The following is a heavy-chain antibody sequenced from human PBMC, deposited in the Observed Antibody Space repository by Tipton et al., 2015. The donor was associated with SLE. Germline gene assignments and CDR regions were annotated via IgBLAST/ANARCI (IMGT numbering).Heavy chain of an antibody. V-gene: IGHV3-30*04. CDR2: ISYDGSNK. Sequence: SLRLSCAASGFTFSIYAMHWVRQAPGKGLEWVAVISYDGSNKYYADSVKGRFTISRDNSKNTLYLHMNSLRAEDTAVYYCARARSTMDTAMIDSWGQGTLVTVSS. CDR1: GFTFSIYA. D-gene: IGHD5-18*01. CDR3: ARARSTMDTAMIDS. J-gene: IGHJ4*02.